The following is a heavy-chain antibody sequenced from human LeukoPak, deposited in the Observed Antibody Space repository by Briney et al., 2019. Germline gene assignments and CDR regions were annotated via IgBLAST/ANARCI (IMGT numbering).Heavy chain of an antibody. CDR2: INPNSGGT. V-gene: IGHV1-2*02. J-gene: IGHJ6*02. CDR3: AVPGAPIAAAVAIGYYGMDV. CDR1: GYTFTGYY. D-gene: IGHD6-13*01. Sequence: ASVKVPCKASGYTFTGYYMHWVRQAPGQGLEWMGWINPNSGGTNYAQKFQGRVTMTRDTSISTAYMELSRLRSDDTAVYYCAVPGAPIAAAVAIGYYGMDVWGQGTTVTVSS.